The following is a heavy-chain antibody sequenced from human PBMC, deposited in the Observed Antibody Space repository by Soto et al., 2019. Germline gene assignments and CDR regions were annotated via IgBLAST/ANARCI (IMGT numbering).Heavy chain of an antibody. J-gene: IGHJ5*02. V-gene: IGHV4-4*07. CDR1: GGSMSSYY. Sequence: PSETLSLTCTVSGGSMSSYYWTWIRQPAGKGLEWIGRVYSSGGTHYNPSLKSRVTISLDTSKNQFSLTLLSVTDADTAVYYCARGQRFSDWFDTWRQGTLLTV. D-gene: IGHD2-2*01. CDR3: ARGQRFSDWFDT. CDR2: VYSSGGT.